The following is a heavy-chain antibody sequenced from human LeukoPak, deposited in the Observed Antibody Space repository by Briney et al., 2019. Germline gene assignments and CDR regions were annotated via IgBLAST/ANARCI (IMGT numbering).Heavy chain of an antibody. V-gene: IGHV3-33*01. J-gene: IGHJ4*02. CDR2: IWYDGSNK. CDR1: GFTFSNYD. CDR3: ARDPGGVVYFDY. D-gene: IGHD2-8*01. Sequence: GGSLRLSCAVSGFTFSNYDMHWVRQAPGKGLEWVAVIWYDGSNKYYADSVKGRFTISRDNSKNTLYLQMNTLRAEDTSVYYCARDPGGVVYFDYWGQGTLVTVSS.